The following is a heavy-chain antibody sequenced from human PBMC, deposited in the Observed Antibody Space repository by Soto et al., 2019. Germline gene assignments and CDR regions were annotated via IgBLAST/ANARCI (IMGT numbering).Heavy chain of an antibody. CDR1: GGTFNSHV. V-gene: IGHV1-69*06. J-gene: IGHJ4*02. D-gene: IGHD4-17*01. CDR2: IIPIFGTT. CDR3: TKTPTVSGLSIFYFEH. Sequence: QVQLVQSGAEVRKPGSSVKVSCKASGGTFNSHVISWVRQAPGQGLEWMGGIIPIFGTTNYAEKFQGRVTITADTSASTAYMVLSSLRSEDTAVYYCTKTPTVSGLSIFYFEHWGQGTVVTVSS.